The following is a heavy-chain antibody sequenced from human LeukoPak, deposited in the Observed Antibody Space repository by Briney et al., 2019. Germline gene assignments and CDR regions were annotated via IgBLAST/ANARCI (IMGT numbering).Heavy chain of an antibody. V-gene: IGHV1-69*04. CDR2: IIPIFGIA. D-gene: IGHD6-6*01. CDR3: ARDGGSSYYYYGMDA. CDR1: GGTFSSYA. Sequence: ASVKVSCKASGGTFSSYAISWVRQAPGQGLEWMGRIIPIFGIANYAQKFQGRVTITADKSTSTAYMELSSLRSEDTAVYYCARDGGSSYYYYGMDAWGQGTTVTVSS. J-gene: IGHJ6*02.